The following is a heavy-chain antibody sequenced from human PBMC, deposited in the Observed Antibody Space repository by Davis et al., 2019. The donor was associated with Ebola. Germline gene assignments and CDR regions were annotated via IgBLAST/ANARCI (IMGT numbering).Heavy chain of an antibody. V-gene: IGHV1-69*13. Sequence: SVKVSCKASGFTFTDYYLHWVRQAPGQGLEWVGGILPIFDTATYAHNFQDRVTITADESRITAYLELSSLRSEDTAVYYCAKDRYYTNSPLYFESETWGQGTLVTVSS. D-gene: IGHD3-3*01. CDR3: AKDRYYTNSPLYFESET. J-gene: IGHJ4*02. CDR1: GFTFTDYY. CDR2: ILPIFDTA.